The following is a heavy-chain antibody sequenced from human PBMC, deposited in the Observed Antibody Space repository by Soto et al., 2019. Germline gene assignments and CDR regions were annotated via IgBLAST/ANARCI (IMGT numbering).Heavy chain of an antibody. V-gene: IGHV1-2*02. D-gene: IGHD2-15*01. J-gene: IGHJ4*02. Sequence: GASVKVSCKASGYTFTGYYMHWVRQAPGQGLEWMGWINPNSGGTNYAQKFQGRVAMTRDTSISTAYMELSRLRSDDTAVYYCARVSVVVVAATRESYFDYWGQGPLVTVYS. CDR1: GYTFTGYY. CDR2: INPNSGGT. CDR3: ARVSVVVVAATRESYFDY.